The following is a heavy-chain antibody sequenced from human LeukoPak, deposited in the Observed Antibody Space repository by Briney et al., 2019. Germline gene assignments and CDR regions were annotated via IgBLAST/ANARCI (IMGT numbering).Heavy chain of an antibody. CDR1: GFTFSSYS. Sequence: GGTLRLSCAASGFTFSSYSMNWVRQAPGKGLEWVSYISSSSSTIYYADSVKGRFTISRDNAKNSLYLQMNSLRAEDTAVYYCAREVRGSYYSDRRYYFDYWGQGTLVTVSS. V-gene: IGHV3-48*01. D-gene: IGHD1-26*01. J-gene: IGHJ4*02. CDR3: AREVRGSYYSDRRYYFDY. CDR2: ISSSSSTI.